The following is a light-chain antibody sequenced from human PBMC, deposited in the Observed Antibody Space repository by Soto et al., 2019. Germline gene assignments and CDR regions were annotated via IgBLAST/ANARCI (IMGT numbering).Light chain of an antibody. J-gene: IGLJ3*02. CDR2: GNS. CDR1: SSNIGAGYD. Sequence: QSVLTQPPSVSGAPGQRVTISCTGSSSNIGAGYDVHWYQQLPGTAPKLLIHGNSNRPSGVPDRFSGSKSGTSASLAITGFQAEDEADYYCQSYDSSLSGWVFGGGTKLTVL. V-gene: IGLV1-40*01. CDR3: QSYDSSLSGWV.